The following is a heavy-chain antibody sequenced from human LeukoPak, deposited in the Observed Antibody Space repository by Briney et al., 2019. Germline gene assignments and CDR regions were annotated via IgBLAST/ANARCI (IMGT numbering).Heavy chain of an antibody. J-gene: IGHJ3*02. CDR2: IYHSGST. D-gene: IGHD3-16*01. Sequence: PSETLSLTCAVSGGSISSGGYSWSWIRQPPGKGLEWIGYIYHSGSTYYNPSLKSRVTISVDRSKNQFSLKLSSVTAADTAVYYCARSLRCAFDIWGQGTMVAVSS. CDR3: ARSLRCAFDI. CDR1: GGSISSGGYS. V-gene: IGHV4-30-2*01.